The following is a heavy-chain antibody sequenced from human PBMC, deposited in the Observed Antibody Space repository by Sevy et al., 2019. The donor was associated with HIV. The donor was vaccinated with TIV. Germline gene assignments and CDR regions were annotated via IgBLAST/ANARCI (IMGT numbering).Heavy chain of an antibody. V-gene: IGHV4-30-4*01. D-gene: IGHD3-3*01. Sequence: SETLSLTCAVSGGSIRNADYWWSWIRQPPGRGLEWIGHIYYSGNTYYNPSLRSRVTKSINTSKNHFSLTLSSVTAADTAVYYCARERVFSSLDYWGQGTLVTVSS. CDR1: GGSIRNADYW. J-gene: IGHJ4*02. CDR2: IYYSGNT. CDR3: ARERVFSSLDY.